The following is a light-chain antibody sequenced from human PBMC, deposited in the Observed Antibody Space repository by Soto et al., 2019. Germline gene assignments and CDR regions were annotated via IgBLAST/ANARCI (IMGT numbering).Light chain of an antibody. CDR3: LQYHNLCA. CDR1: QNISYN. CDR2: RAS. J-gene: IGKJ1*01. V-gene: IGKV3-15*01. Sequence: ILMTQSPATVSVSPGESATLSCRASQNISYNVAWYQHRPGQAPRLLIYRASTRAPGVPARFSGSGSGTEFTLTISSLQPEDFTVYSCLQYHNLCAFGQGTKVEI.